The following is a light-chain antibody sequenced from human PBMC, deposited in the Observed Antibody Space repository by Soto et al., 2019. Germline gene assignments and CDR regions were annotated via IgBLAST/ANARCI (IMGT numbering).Light chain of an antibody. V-gene: IGKV4-1*01. CDR3: QQYYSTPPLT. CDR1: QSVLYSSNNKNY. CDR2: WAS. Sequence: DIVMTQSPDSLAVPLGERATINCKSSQSVLYSSNNKNYLAWYQQKPGQPPKLLIYWASTRESGVPDRFSGSGSGTDFTLTISSLQAEDVAVHHCQQYYSTPPLTFGGGTKVEIK. J-gene: IGKJ4*01.